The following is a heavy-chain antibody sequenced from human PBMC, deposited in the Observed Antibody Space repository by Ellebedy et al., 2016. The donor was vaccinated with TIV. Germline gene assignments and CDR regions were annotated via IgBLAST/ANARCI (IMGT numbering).Heavy chain of an antibody. CDR1: GFTVSSNY. CDR2: IYSGGST. D-gene: IGHD6-19*01. Sequence: PGGSLRLSCAASGFTVSSNYMSWVRQAPGKGLEWVSVIYSGGSTYYADSVKGRFTISRDNSKNTLYLQMNSLRAEDTAVYYYARRYSSGWYKKGGWFDPWGQGTLVTVSS. CDR3: ARRYSSGWYKKGGWFDP. V-gene: IGHV3-66*04. J-gene: IGHJ5*02.